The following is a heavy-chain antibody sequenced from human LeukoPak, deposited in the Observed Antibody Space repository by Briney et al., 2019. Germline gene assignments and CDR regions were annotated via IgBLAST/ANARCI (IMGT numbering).Heavy chain of an antibody. CDR1: GGSINSHY. D-gene: IGHD6-13*01. Sequence: KPSETLSLTCSVSGGSINSHYWSWIRQSPGKGLEWIGYVFNGGNTKYNPSLGSRVTMSLDTSRDQFSLRLSSVTTADTAIYYCASRPAGSTWYGVFDYWSQGTLVTVSS. CDR3: ASRPAGSTWYGVFDY. V-gene: IGHV4-59*11. J-gene: IGHJ4*02. CDR2: VFNGGNT.